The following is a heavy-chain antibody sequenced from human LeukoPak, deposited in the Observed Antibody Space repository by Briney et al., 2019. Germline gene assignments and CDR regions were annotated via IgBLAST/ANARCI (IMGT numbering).Heavy chain of an antibody. Sequence: GGSLRLSCRASGCSVSNNFMSWVRQAPGKGLEWVSVLYSGANTYYADSVKGRFTISRDNSKNTLYLQMNSLRADDTAVYYCARAVAYYYVSGNYYPGAFDVWGQGTMVTVSS. CDR3: ARAVAYYYVSGNYYPGAFDV. D-gene: IGHD3-10*01. J-gene: IGHJ3*01. V-gene: IGHV3-53*01. CDR1: GCSVSNNF. CDR2: LYSGANT.